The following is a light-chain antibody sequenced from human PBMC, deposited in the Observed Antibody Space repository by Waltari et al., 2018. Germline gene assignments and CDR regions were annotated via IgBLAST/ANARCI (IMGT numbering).Light chain of an antibody. Sequence: DIQLTQSPSSLSASVGDRVTITCRASQSISNYLNWYQQIPGKAPRLLIYSASSLQSGAPARFSGSGSRTHFTLTISSLQPEDFATYSCHQSYTTPWTFGQGTKVEIK. CDR1: QSISNY. CDR3: HQSYTTPWT. V-gene: IGKV1-39*01. J-gene: IGKJ1*01. CDR2: SAS.